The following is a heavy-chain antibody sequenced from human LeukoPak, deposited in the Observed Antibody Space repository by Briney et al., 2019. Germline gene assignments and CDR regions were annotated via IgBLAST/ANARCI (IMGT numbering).Heavy chain of an antibody. J-gene: IGHJ4*02. CDR3: ARTVRYSYGLYYFDY. D-gene: IGHD5-18*01. CDR2: IYYSGST. Sequence: SETLSLTCTVSGGSISSSSYYWGWIRQPPGKGLEWIGSIYYSGSTYYNPSLKSRVTISVDTSKNQFSLKLSSVTAADTAVYYCARTVRYSYGLYYFDYWGQGTLVTVSS. V-gene: IGHV4-39*01. CDR1: GGSISSSSYY.